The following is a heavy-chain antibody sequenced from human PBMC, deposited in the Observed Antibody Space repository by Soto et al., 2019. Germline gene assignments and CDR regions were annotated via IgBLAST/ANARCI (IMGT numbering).Heavy chain of an antibody. Sequence: SGPTLVNPTETLTLTCTSSGFSLTSPGMCVSWIRQSPGKALEWLALIERDDDDKYYSTSLKTRLTISKDTRKNQVVLTMANMEPADTATYYCARSIGGPRRFNGMDVWGQGTTVTVSS. CDR2: IERDDDDK. J-gene: IGHJ6*02. CDR1: GFSLTSPGMC. CDR3: ARSIGGPRRFNGMDV. D-gene: IGHD1-26*01. V-gene: IGHV2-70*13.